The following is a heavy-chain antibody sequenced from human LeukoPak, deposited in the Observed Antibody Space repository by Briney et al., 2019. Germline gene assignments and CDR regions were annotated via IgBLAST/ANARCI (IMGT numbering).Heavy chain of an antibody. CDR3: AKDLKRYCSGGSCYSFDY. V-gene: IGHV3-30*18. CDR1: GFTFSSYG. D-gene: IGHD2-15*01. CDR2: ISYDGSNK. Sequence: GGSLRLCCAASGFTFSSYGMHWVRQAPGKGLEWVAVISYDGSNKYYADSVKGRFTISRDNSKNTLYLQMNSLRAEDTAVYYCAKDLKRYCSGGSCYSFDYWGQGTLVTVSS. J-gene: IGHJ4*02.